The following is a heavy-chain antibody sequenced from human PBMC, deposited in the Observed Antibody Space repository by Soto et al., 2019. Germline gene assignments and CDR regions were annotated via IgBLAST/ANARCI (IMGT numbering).Heavy chain of an antibody. Sequence: QPGGSLRLSCAASGFTFSSYDMHWVRQATGKGLEWVSAIGTAGDTYYPGSVKGRFTISRENAKNSLYLQMNSLRAGDTAVYYCARGPKVGPEYYYYGMDVWGQGTTVTVSS. CDR3: ARGPKVGPEYYYYGMDV. CDR1: GFTFSSYD. V-gene: IGHV3-13*04. J-gene: IGHJ6*02. CDR2: IGTAGDT.